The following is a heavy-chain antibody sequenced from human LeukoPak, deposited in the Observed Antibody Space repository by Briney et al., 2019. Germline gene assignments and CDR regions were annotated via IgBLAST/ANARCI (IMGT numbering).Heavy chain of an antibody. CDR3: AKALPTAMTVDY. D-gene: IGHD2-2*01. CDR2: ISSSSSDI. Sequence: GGSLRLSCTASGFTFSHSTMNWVRQAPGKGLEWVSSISSSSSDILYADSVKGRFTISRDNAKNSLYLQMNGLRAEDTAVYYCAKALPTAMTVDYWGQGTLVTVSS. V-gene: IGHV3-21*01. CDR1: GFTFSHST. J-gene: IGHJ4*02.